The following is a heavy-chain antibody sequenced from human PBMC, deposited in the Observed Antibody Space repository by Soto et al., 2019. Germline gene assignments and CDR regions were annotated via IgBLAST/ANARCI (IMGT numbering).Heavy chain of an antibody. CDR1: GGSFSGYY. V-gene: IGHV4-34*01. Sequence: SETLSLTCAVYGGSFSGYYWSWIRQPPGKGLEWIGEINHSGSTNYNPSLKSRVTISVDTSKNQFSLKLSSVTAADTAVYYCARGRIMVRGVAASNDYWGQGTLVTVSS. J-gene: IGHJ4*02. CDR2: INHSGST. D-gene: IGHD3-10*01. CDR3: ARGRIMVRGVAASNDY.